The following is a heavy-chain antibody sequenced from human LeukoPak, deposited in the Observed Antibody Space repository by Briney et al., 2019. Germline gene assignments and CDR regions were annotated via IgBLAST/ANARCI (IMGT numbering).Heavy chain of an antibody. CDR3: ARDCSSTSCYSSGIDY. CDR2: ISSSSSTI. CDR1: GFPFSSYS. Sequence: GGSLRLSCAASGFPFSSYSMNWVRQAPGKGLEWVSYISSSSSTIYYADSVKGRFTISRDNAKNSLYLQMNSLRAEDTAVYYCARDCSSTSCYSSGIDYWGQGTLVTVSS. V-gene: IGHV3-48*01. D-gene: IGHD2-2*01. J-gene: IGHJ4*02.